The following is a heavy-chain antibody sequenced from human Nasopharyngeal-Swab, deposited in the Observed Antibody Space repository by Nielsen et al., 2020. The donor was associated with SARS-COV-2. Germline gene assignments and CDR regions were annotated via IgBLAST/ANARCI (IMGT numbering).Heavy chain of an antibody. D-gene: IGHD3-9*01. J-gene: IGHJ6*02. CDR1: GFTFSSYA. V-gene: IGHV3-30-3*01. CDR3: ARDHERYYDILTGYYSNYYYYGMDV. CDR2: ITYGGSNK. Sequence: GESLKISCAASGFTFSSYAMHWVRQAPGKGLEWVAVITYGGSNKYYADSVKGRFTISRDNSKNTLYLQMNSLRAEDTAVYYCARDHERYYDILTGYYSNYYYYGMDVWGQGTTVTVSS.